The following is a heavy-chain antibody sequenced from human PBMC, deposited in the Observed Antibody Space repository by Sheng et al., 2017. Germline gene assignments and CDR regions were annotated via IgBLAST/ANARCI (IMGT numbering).Heavy chain of an antibody. J-gene: IGHJ3*02. D-gene: IGHD6-19*01. CDR1: GFTFNNYW. CDR3: ARGHASGNQYDAFDM. Sequence: VQLVESGGGVVQPGKSLRLSCAASGFTFNNYWMHWVRQAPGKGLVYVSRINSDGTETTYADSVKGRFTISRDNANNTLYLQMDSLRAEDTAVYYCARGHASGNQYDAFDMWGQGTMLTVSS. CDR2: INSDGTET. V-gene: IGHV3-74*03.